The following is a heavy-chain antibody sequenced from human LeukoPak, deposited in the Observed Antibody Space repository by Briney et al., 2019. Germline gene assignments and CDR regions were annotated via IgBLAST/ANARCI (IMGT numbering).Heavy chain of an antibody. Sequence: GGSLRLSCVGSGFRFSSYDMNWVRQAPGRGLEWLSYLTRTSSATWYADSVKSRFTIFRDNAKSSLYLQMNSLRVEDTAVYYCAREGYYGSGSPPSLYFDYWGQGTLVTVSS. J-gene: IGHJ4*02. D-gene: IGHD3-10*01. CDR3: AREGYYGSGSPPSLYFDY. V-gene: IGHV3-48*01. CDR1: GFRFSSYD. CDR2: LTRTSSAT.